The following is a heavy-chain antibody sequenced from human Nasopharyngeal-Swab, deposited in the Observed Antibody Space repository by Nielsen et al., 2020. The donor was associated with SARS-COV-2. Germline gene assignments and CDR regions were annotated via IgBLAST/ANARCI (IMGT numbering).Heavy chain of an antibody. V-gene: IGHV4-39*01. CDR3: ARHASGSYYPGVAGNWFDP. D-gene: IGHD1-26*01. Sequence: SETLSLTCTASGGSISSSSYYWGWIRQPPGKGLEWIGSIYYSGSTYYNPSLKSRVTISVDTSKNQFSLKLSSVTAADTAVYYCARHASGSYYPGVAGNWFDPWGQGTLVTVSS. CDR1: GGSISSSSYY. J-gene: IGHJ5*02. CDR2: IYYSGST.